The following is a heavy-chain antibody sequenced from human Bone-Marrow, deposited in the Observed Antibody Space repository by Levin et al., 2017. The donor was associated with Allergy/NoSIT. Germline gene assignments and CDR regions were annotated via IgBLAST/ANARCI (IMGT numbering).Heavy chain of an antibody. CDR3: ARELVDGSYSDRDYGMDV. D-gene: IGHD1-26*01. CDR1: GYTFTDYY. Sequence: KPGESLKISCKASGYTFTDYYIHWVRQAPGQGLEWLGWINPSSGATNYAQRFQARVTMTRDTSIRTAYMELSSLTSDDTAVYYCARELVDGSYSDRDYGMDVWGHGTTVTVYS. J-gene: IGHJ6*02. CDR2: INPSSGAT. V-gene: IGHV1-2*02.